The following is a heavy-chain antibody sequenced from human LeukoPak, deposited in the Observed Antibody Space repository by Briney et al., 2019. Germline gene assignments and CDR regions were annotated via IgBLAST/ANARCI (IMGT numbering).Heavy chain of an antibody. CDR1: GFPFSTYA. Sequence: TGGSLRLSCAASGFPFSTYAMSWVRQAPGKGLEWVSAITTSGGSTYYADSVKGRFTISRDNSKNTLYLQMNSLRAEDTAVYYCAKDWTYGSGSYYYDYWGQGTLVTVSS. CDR3: AKDWTYGSGSYYYDY. J-gene: IGHJ4*02. V-gene: IGHV3-23*01. D-gene: IGHD3-10*01. CDR2: ITTSGGST.